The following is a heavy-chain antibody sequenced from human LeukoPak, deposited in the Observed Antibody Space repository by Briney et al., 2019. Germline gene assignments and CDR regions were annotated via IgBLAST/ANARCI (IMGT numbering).Heavy chain of an antibody. V-gene: IGHV3-21*01. CDR1: GFTFSAYT. J-gene: IGHJ4*02. CDR3: ARGWGFYYFDS. D-gene: IGHD2/OR15-2a*01. Sequence: GGSLRLSCAASGFTFSAYTMSWVRQAPGKGLEWVSSFTTSSSSIYYADSVKGRFTISRDNAKNSLYLQLNSLRAEDTAVYYCARGWGFYYFDSWGQGTLVTVSS. CDR2: FTTSSSSI.